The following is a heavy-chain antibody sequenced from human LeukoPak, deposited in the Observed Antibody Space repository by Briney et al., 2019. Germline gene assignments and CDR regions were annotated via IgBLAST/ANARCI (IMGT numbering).Heavy chain of an antibody. D-gene: IGHD3-9*01. V-gene: IGHV4-39*01. CDR2: IYYSGST. CDR1: GGSISSSSYY. Sequence: SETLSLTCTVSGGSISSSSYYWGWIRQPPGKGLEWIGSIYYSGSTYYNPSLKSRVTISVDTSKNQFSLKLSSVTAADTAVYYCARQKDVILTGLAFDIWGQGTMVTVSS. CDR3: ARQKDVILTGLAFDI. J-gene: IGHJ3*02.